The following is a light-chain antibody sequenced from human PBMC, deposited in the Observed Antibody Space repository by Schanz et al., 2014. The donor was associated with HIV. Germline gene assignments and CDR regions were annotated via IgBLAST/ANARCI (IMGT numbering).Light chain of an antibody. CDR2: AAS. CDR1: QTISSS. J-gene: IGKJ1*01. Sequence: DIQLTQSPALLSASVGARVTITCRASQTISSSLAWYQQRPGKAPKVLIYAASSLQRGAPSRFSGSGSGTDFTLTISSLQPEDFATYYCQQSYSTPWTFGQGTKVEIK. V-gene: IGKV1-39*01. CDR3: QQSYSTPWT.